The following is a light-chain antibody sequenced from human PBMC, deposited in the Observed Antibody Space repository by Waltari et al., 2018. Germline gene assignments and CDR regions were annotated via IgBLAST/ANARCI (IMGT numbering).Light chain of an antibody. V-gene: IGLV3-10*01. CDR1: ALPKKY. CDR3: YSTDSTGNHVV. Sequence: SYELTQPPSVSVSPGQTARITCSGDALPKKYAFWYQQKSGQAPVLIIYDDNKRPSGIPERFSGSSSGTMATLTIRGAQVEDEADYYCYSTDSTGNHVVFGGGTKLTVL. J-gene: IGLJ2*01. CDR2: DDN.